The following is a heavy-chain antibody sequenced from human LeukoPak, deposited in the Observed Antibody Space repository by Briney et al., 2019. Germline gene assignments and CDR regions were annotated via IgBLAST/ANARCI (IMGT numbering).Heavy chain of an antibody. Sequence: GGSLRLSCAASGFTFSSYAMSWVRQAPGKGLEWVSVIYSGGSTYYADSVKGRFTISRDNSKNTLYLQMNSLRAEDTAVYYCARENRDYYDGSGYFDYWGQGTLVTVSS. J-gene: IGHJ4*02. CDR1: GFTFSSYA. D-gene: IGHD3-22*01. CDR2: IYSGGST. CDR3: ARENRDYYDGSGYFDY. V-gene: IGHV3-66*01.